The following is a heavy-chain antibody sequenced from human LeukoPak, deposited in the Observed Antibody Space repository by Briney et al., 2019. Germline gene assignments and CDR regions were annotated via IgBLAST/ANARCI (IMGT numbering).Heavy chain of an antibody. V-gene: IGHV3-33*08. CDR1: GFTFNNAW. J-gene: IGHJ4*02. CDR3: ATYRQVMLPFES. CDR2: IRHGGSNK. D-gene: IGHD5-18*01. Sequence: PGGSLRLSCAASGFTFNNAWMSWVRQAPGKGLEWVAVIRHGGSNKYYADSVKGRFTISRDNSKNTLYLQMNSLRAEDTAIYYRATYRQVMLPFESWGQGTLASV.